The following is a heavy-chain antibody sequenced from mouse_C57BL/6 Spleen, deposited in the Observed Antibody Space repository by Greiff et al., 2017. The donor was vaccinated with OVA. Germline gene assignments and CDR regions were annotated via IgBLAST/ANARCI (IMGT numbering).Heavy chain of an antibody. Sequence: VQLQQPGAELVRPGSSVKLSCKASGYTFTSYWMHWVKQRPIQGLEWIGNIDPSDSETHYNQKFKDKATLTVDKSSSTAYMQLSSLTSEDSAVYYCARERDYGSSRGYFDVWGTGTTVTVSS. CDR3: ARERDYGSSRGYFDV. CDR2: IDPSDSET. D-gene: IGHD1-1*01. V-gene: IGHV1-52*01. CDR1: GYTFTSYW. J-gene: IGHJ1*03.